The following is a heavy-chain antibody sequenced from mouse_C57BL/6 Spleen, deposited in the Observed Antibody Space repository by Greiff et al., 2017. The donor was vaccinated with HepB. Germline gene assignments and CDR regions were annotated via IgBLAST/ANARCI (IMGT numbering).Heavy chain of an antibody. CDR2: ISSGGSYT. J-gene: IGHJ2*01. V-gene: IGHV5-6*01. CDR1: GFTFSSYG. Sequence: EVMLVESGGDLVKPGGSLKLSCAASGFTFSSYGMSWVRQTPDKRLEWVATISSGGSYTYYPDSVKGRFTISRDNAKNTLYLQMSSLKSEDTAMYYCARQEGYNFDYWGQGTTLTVSS. D-gene: IGHD3-2*02. CDR3: ARQEGYNFDY.